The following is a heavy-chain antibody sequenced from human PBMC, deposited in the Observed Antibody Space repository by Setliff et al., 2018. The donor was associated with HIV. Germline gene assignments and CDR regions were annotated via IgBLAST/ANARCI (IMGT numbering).Heavy chain of an antibody. V-gene: IGHV3-21*01. CDR2: ISSSSRYI. Sequence: PGGSLRLSCAASEFTFSRYSMNWVRQAPGKGLEWVSSISSSSRYIYYADSVKGRFTISRDNAKNSLYLQMNSLSAEDTAVYYCARGMGIAYYYYMDVWGKGTTVTVSS. D-gene: IGHD6-13*01. CDR3: ARGMGIAYYYYMDV. J-gene: IGHJ6*03. CDR1: EFTFSRYS.